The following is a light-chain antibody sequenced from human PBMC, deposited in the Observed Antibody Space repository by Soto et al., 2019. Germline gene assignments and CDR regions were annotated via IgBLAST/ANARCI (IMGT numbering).Light chain of an antibody. CDR3: QQRLNWPPT. Sequence: ESVLTQSPGTLSLSPGERATLSCRASQSVSSFLSWHQQKPGQAPRLLIYDASKRATGIPARFSGSGSGTDFTLTISSLEPEDFAVYYCQQRLNWPPTFGQGTRLRL. CDR1: QSVSSF. V-gene: IGKV3-11*01. J-gene: IGKJ5*01. CDR2: DAS.